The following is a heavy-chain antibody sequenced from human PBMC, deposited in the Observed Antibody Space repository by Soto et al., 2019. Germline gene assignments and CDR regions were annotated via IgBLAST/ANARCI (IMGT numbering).Heavy chain of an antibody. CDR3: ARDGVSSTDYTWNYGTYFDY. V-gene: IGHV3-30*03. CDR1: GFTFSSYT. J-gene: IGHJ4*02. CDR2: ISYDGNNK. D-gene: IGHD1-1*01. Sequence: TGGSLRLSCAASGFTFSSYTMHWVRQAPGEGLEWVAVISYDGNNKFYADSVKGRFTISRDSSSQTLYLQMNSLGPDDTAMYYCARDGVSSTDYTWNYGTYFDYWGPGALVTVSS.